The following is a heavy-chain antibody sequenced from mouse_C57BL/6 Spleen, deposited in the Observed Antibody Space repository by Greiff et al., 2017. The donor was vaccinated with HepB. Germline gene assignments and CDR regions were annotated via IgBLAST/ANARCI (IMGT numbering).Heavy chain of an antibody. V-gene: IGHV1-64*01. CDR1: GYTFTSYW. Sequence: QVQLQQSGAELVKPGASVKLSCKASGYTFTSYWMHWVKQSPGQGLEWIGMIHPNSGSTNYNEKFKSKATLTVDKSSSTAYMQLSSLTSEDSAVYYCARSGDGYYYAMDYWGQGTSVTVSS. J-gene: IGHJ4*01. D-gene: IGHD2-3*01. CDR3: ARSGDGYYYAMDY. CDR2: IHPNSGST.